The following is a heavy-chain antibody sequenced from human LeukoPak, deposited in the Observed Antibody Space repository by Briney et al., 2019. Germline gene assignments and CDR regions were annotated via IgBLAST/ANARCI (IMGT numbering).Heavy chain of an antibody. Sequence: GESLKISCKGSGYSFTSYWINWVRQMPGKGLEWMGTIYPDDSRTRYSPSFQGHATRSADTSINTAYLQWNTLKASDTAIYYCVRETAYNLDYWGQGTLVTVSS. J-gene: IGHJ4*02. V-gene: IGHV5-51*01. CDR2: IYPDDSRT. CDR3: VRETAYNLDY. D-gene: IGHD1-1*01. CDR1: GYSFTSYW.